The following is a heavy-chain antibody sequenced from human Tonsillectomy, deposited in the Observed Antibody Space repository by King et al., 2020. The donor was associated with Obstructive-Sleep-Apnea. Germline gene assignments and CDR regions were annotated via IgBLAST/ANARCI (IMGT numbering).Heavy chain of an antibody. CDR3: ARHRGVEDLGGYGDYFDY. CDR1: GDSITNYY. D-gene: IGHD5-12*01. CDR2: MDYSGNN. Sequence: QLQESGPGLVKPSETLSLTFTVSGDSITNYYWSWIRQPPGKGLEGIWYMDYSGNNNYNPSLNSRVTMSVDTSKIKFSLRPRSVTATDTAVYYCARHRGVEDLGGYGDYFDYWGQGALVTVSS. J-gene: IGHJ4*02. V-gene: IGHV4-59*08.